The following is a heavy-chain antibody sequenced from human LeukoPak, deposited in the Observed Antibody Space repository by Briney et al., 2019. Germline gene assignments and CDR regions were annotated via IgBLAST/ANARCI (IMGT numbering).Heavy chain of an antibody. J-gene: IGHJ4*02. Sequence: VASVTVSCTASGYTFTSYDINWVRQATGQGLEWMGWMNPNSGNTGYAQKFQGRVTMTRNTSISTAYMELSSLRSEDTAVYYCARSGSLGTGLGYWGQGTLVTVSS. CDR3: ARSGSLGTGLGY. D-gene: IGHD1-14*01. CDR2: MNPNSGNT. CDR1: GYTFTSYD. V-gene: IGHV1-8*01.